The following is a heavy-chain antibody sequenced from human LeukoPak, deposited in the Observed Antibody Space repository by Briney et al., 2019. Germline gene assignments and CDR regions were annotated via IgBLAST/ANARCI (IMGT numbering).Heavy chain of an antibody. V-gene: IGHV4-39*01. Sequence: SETLSLTCTVSGGSISTTSYYWDWVRQPPGKGLEWIGSIYYSCTTYYNPSLTSRPTLSVDTSKNQFSLKLTSVTAADTAIYYCARHPRRESLASSHFDYWGQGTLVTVSS. D-gene: IGHD3-16*01. CDR2: IYYSCTT. CDR1: GGSISTTSYY. CDR3: ARHPRRESLASSHFDY. J-gene: IGHJ4*02.